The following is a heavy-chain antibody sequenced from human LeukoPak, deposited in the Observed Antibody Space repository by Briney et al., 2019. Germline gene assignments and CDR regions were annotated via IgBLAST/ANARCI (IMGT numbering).Heavy chain of an antibody. CDR1: GYTFTGYY. Sequence: ASVKVSCKASGYTFTGYYMHWVRQAPGQGLEWMGWINPNSGGTNYAQKFQGRVTMTRDTSISTAYMELSRLRSDDTAVYYCARKDIMITFGGVIVPEGYFDYWGQGTLVTVSS. V-gene: IGHV1-2*02. D-gene: IGHD3-16*02. CDR2: INPNSGGT. J-gene: IGHJ4*02. CDR3: ARKDIMITFGGVIVPEGYFDY.